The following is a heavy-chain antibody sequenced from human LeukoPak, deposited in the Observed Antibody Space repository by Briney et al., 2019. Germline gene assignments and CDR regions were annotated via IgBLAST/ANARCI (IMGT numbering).Heavy chain of an antibody. CDR1: GYIFTSYW. CDR2: IYPGDYDT. D-gene: IGHD3-22*01. Sequence: GASLQISCQGSGYIFTSYWIGWVRPLPGEGLGGMGIIYPGDYDTKYSSSFQGQVTISADKSISTPYLQWSRLKAPDTAMYYCASRNYYDSSGDAFDIWGQGTMVTVSS. V-gene: IGHV5-51*01. CDR3: ASRNYYDSSGDAFDI. J-gene: IGHJ3*02.